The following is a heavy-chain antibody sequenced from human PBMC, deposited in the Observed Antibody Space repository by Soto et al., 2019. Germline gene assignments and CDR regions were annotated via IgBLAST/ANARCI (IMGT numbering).Heavy chain of an antibody. Sequence: QLQLQESGPGLVKPSETLSLTCSVSGGSINSSSYFWGWVRQPPGKGLEWIGSIYYSGSTYYNPSLRSRVTISVDTYMNQFSLKLSSVTAADTAVFYCARHYSSGSRNWFDPWGQGTLVTVSS. V-gene: IGHV4-39*01. CDR1: GGSINSSSYF. CDR2: IYYSGST. D-gene: IGHD6-19*01. J-gene: IGHJ5*02. CDR3: ARHYSSGSRNWFDP.